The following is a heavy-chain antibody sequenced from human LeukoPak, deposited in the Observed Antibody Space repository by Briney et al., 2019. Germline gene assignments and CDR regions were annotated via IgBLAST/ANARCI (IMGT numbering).Heavy chain of an antibody. CDR3: VKSGGACTSTSCPFDY. CDR1: GFTFGNYA. J-gene: IGHJ4*02. CDR2: ISGSGGST. D-gene: IGHD2-2*01. V-gene: IGHV3-23*01. Sequence: GGSLRLSCAASGFTFGNYAMSWVRQAPGKGLEWVSGISGSGGSTYYADSVKGRFTISRDNPKNTLYLQMNSLRAEDTAVYYCVKSGGACTSTSCPFDYWGQGTLVTVSS.